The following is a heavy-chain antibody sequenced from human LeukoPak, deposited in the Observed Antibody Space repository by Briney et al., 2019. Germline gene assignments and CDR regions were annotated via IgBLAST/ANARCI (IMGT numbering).Heavy chain of an antibody. CDR3: ANFVGRTQAFQI. CDR2: ILYDGSKK. V-gene: IGHV3-30*18. J-gene: IGHJ3*02. CDR1: GFIFSSYN. D-gene: IGHD1-1*01. Sequence: GGSLRLSCAASGFIFSSYNMHWVRQAPGKGLEWVAAILYDGSKKYYADSVKGRFSVYRDNSNYTLYMELNSLRPEDTALYSCANFVGRTQAFQIWARETRFTVSS.